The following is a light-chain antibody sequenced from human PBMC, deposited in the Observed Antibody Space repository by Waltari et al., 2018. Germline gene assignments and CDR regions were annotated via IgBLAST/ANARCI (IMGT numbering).Light chain of an antibody. CDR1: SNDLGNSNH. V-gene: IGLV2-23*02. J-gene: IGLJ2*01. CDR2: EVT. Sequence: QPALTQPASVSGSPGQSITISCPGSSNDLGNSNHVCWYQQHPGKAPRLIISEVTERPSGVSDRFSGSKSGNTASLTISGLQAEDEADYYCLSYTTRISFVFGGGTKLSVL. CDR3: LSYTTRISFV.